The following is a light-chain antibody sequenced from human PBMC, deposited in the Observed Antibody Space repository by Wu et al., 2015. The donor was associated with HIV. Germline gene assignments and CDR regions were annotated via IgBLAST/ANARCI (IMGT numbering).Light chain of an antibody. CDR2: DAS. CDR3: QQLNSFPLT. V-gene: IGKV1-13*02. Sequence: AIQLTQSPSSLSASIGDRVNITCRASQDISTFLAWYQQTPGKAPRVLIYDASTLQSGVSSRFSGSGSGADFTLTISGLRREDFAVYFCQQLNSFPLTFGHGSRLEIK. CDR1: QDISTF. J-gene: IGKJ5*01.